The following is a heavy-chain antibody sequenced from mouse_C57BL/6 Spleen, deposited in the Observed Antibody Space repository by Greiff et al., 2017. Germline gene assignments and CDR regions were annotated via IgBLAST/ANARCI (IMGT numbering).Heavy chain of an antibody. V-gene: IGHV1-66*01. CDR1: GYSFTSYY. CDR3: ARGEAYGEGYFEG. Sequence: VQLQQSGPELVKPGASVKISCKASGYSFTSYYIHWVKQRPGQGLEWIGWIYPGSGNTKYNEKFKGKATLTADTSSSTASMQLSSLTSEDSAVYYCARGEAYGEGYFEGWGTGATVTVSS. CDR2: IYPGSGNT. D-gene: IGHD1-1*01. J-gene: IGHJ1*03.